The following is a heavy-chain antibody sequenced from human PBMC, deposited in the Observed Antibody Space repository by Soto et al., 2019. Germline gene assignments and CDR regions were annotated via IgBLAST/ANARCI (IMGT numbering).Heavy chain of an antibody. D-gene: IGHD3-3*01. V-gene: IGHV3-33*03. CDR1: RCKFSTSS. CDR3: ASWPYDFWSGPYYFDY. CDR2: IWYDGTQK. Sequence: GSLRLCFDASRCKFSTSSMHSVRQPKGKGLEWLAAIWYDGTQKYYADSVKGRLTISRDNAKNSLYLQMNSLRAEDTAVYYCASWPYDFWSGPYYFDYWGQGTLVTVSS. J-gene: IGHJ4*02.